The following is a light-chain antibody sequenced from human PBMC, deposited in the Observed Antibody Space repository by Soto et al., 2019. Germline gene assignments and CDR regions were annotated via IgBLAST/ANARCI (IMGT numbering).Light chain of an antibody. CDR2: AAS. V-gene: IGKV1-39*01. J-gene: IGKJ3*01. CDR3: QQSYSIPRT. Sequence: DIQMTQSPSSLSASVVDRVTITFRASQSISIYLNWYQQKPGKAPKLLIYAASSLQSGVPSRFSGSGSGTDFTLTISSLQPEDFATYYCQQSYSIPRTFGPGTKVDIK. CDR1: QSISIY.